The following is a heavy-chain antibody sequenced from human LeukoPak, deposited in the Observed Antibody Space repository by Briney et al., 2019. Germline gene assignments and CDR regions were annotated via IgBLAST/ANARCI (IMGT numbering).Heavy chain of an antibody. CDR3: ASGDYYDSSGYYPNAFDI. J-gene: IGHJ3*02. V-gene: IGHV4-30-4*01. CDR1: GGSISSGDYY. D-gene: IGHD3-22*01. Sequence: SQTLSLTCTVSGGSISSGDYYWSWIRQPPGKGLEWIGYIYYSGSTYYNPSIKSRVTISVDTSKNQFSLKLSSVTAADTAVYYCASGDYYDSSGYYPNAFDIWGQGTMVTVSS. CDR2: IYYSGST.